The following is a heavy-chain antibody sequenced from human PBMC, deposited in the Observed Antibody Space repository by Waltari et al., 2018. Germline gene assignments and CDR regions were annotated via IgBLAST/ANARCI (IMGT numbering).Heavy chain of an antibody. CDR3: ARGRGALEGYYFDY. CDR2: VYHSGSA. J-gene: IGHJ4*02. CDR1: GYYISSAYA. D-gene: IGHD2-15*01. V-gene: IGHV4-38-2*01. Sequence: QVQLQESGPGLVKPSETLSLTCAVSGYYISSAYAWGWIRQPPGKGLAWIGSVYHSGSAYYNPSLKSRVTISVDTSQKQFSLKMSSVTAADTAVYYCARGRGALEGYYFDYWGQGTLVTVSS.